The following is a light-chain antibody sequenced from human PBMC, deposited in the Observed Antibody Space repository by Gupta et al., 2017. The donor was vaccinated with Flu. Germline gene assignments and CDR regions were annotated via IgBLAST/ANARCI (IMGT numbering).Light chain of an antibody. CDR1: SSKSGNSN. J-gene: IGLJ3*02. CDR3: AAWDGSLTGWV. V-gene: IGLV1-47*01. CDR2: KND. Sequence: GSSSKSGNSNVYWYQQLPGTAPKVLIYKNDQRPSGVPERFSGSKSDTSASLAISGLRAEDEADYYCAAWDGSLTGWVFGGGTKLTVL.